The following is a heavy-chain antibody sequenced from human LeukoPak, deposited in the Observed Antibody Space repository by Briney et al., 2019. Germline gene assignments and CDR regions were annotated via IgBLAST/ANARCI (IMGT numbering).Heavy chain of an antibody. Sequence: SETLSLTCAVYGGSFSGYYWSWIRQPPGKGLEWIGEINHSGSTNYNPSLKSRVTISVDTSKNQFSLKLSSVTAADTAVYYCARGYYDFWSGYYTQGYDWFDPWGQGTLVTVSS. D-gene: IGHD3-3*01. V-gene: IGHV4-34*01. CDR2: INHSGST. J-gene: IGHJ5*02. CDR1: GGSFSGYY. CDR3: ARGYYDFWSGYYTQGYDWFDP.